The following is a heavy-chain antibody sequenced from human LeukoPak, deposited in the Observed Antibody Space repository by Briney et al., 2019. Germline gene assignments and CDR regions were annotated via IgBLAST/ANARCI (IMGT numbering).Heavy chain of an antibody. CDR3: ARDPYNWNDAKYYYYGMDV. CDR2: IYYSGST. CDR1: GGSISSYY. Sequence: SETLSLTCTVSGGSISSYYWSWIRQPPGKGLEWIGYIYYSGSTNYNPSLKSRVTISVDTSKNQFSLKLSSVTAADTAVYYCARDPYNWNDAKYYYYGMDVWGQGTTVTVSS. D-gene: IGHD1-20*01. J-gene: IGHJ6*02. V-gene: IGHV4-59*01.